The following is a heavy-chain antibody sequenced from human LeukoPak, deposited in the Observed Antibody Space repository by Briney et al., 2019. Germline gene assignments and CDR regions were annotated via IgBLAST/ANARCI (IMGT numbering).Heavy chain of an antibody. D-gene: IGHD5-12*01. Sequence: QSGGSLRLSCSASGFTFSSYTMHWVRQAPGKGLEYVSAISSNGGSTYYADSVKGRFTISRDNSKNTLYLQMSSLRAEDTAVYYCEKFPPGYSGYERDYWGQGTLVTVSS. J-gene: IGHJ4*02. CDR2: ISSNGGST. V-gene: IGHV3-64D*06. CDR3: EKFPPGYSGYERDY. CDR1: GFTFSSYT.